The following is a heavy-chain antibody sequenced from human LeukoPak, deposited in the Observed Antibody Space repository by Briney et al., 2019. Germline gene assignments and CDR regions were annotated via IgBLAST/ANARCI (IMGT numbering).Heavy chain of an antibody. D-gene: IGHD1-7*01. CDR2: ISAYSDTT. V-gene: IGHV1-18*01. CDR1: GYTFTNYG. Sequence: ASVKVSCKASGYTFTNYGVSWVRQAPGQGLELMGWISAYSDTTNSAQKLQGRVTMTTDTSTSTAYMELRSLRSDDTAVYYCATSVNGNTPFDYWGQGTLVTVSS. CDR3: ATSVNGNTPFDY. J-gene: IGHJ4*02.